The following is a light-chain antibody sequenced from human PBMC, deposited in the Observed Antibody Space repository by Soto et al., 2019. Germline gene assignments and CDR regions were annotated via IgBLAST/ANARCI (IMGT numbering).Light chain of an antibody. V-gene: IGLV2-23*01. CDR3: CSYADSSTYV. CDR1: SSDVGNYNL. J-gene: IGLJ1*01. Sequence: QSVLTQPASVSGSPGQSITISCTGISSDVGNYNLVSWYQQDPGKAPKLIIYEDTKRPSGVSNRFSGSKSGNTAPLTISGLQAEDAADYYCCSYADSSTYVFGTGTKVTVL. CDR2: EDT.